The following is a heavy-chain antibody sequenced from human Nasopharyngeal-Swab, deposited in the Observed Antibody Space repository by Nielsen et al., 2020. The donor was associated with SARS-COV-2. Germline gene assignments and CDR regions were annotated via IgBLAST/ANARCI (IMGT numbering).Heavy chain of an antibody. CDR1: GFTFSSYS. D-gene: IGHD3-22*01. CDR2: ISSSSSTI. CDR3: ASHYYDSSGSTSADYYYYYMDV. Sequence: GESLKISCAASGFTFSSYSMNWVRQAPGKGLEWVSYISSSSSTIYYADSVKGRFTISRDNAKNSLYLQMNSLRAEDTAVYYCASHYYDSSGSTSADYYYYYMDVWGKGTTVTVSS. J-gene: IGHJ6*03. V-gene: IGHV3-48*04.